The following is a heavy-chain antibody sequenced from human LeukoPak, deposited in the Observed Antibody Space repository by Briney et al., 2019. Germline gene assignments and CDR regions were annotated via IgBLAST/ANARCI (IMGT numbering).Heavy chain of an antibody. D-gene: IGHD6-19*01. Sequence: GASVKVSCKASGYTFTGYGISWVRQAPGQGLEWMGWISAYNGNTNYTQKLRGRVTMTTDTSTSTAYMELRSLRSDDTAVYYCVRDTGYSSGWYYDYWGQGTLVTVSS. CDR2: ISAYNGNT. J-gene: IGHJ4*02. CDR3: VRDTGYSSGWYYDY. CDR1: GYTFTGYG. V-gene: IGHV1-18*01.